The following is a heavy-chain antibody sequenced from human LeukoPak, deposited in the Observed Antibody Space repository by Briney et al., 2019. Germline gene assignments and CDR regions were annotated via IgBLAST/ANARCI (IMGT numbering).Heavy chain of an antibody. CDR1: GYTFTGYY. CDR3: ARERRSSSAYFDY. CDR2: INPNSGGT. V-gene: IGHV1-2*02. D-gene: IGHD6-13*01. Sequence: ASVKVSCKASGYTFTGYYMHWVRQAPGQGIEWMGWINPNSGGTNYAQKFQGRVTMTRDTSISTAYMELSRLRSDDTAVYYCARERRSSSAYFDYWGQGTLVTVSS. J-gene: IGHJ4*02.